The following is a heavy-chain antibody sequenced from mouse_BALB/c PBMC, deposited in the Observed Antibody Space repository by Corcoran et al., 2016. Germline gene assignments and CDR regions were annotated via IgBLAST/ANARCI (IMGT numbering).Heavy chain of an antibody. CDR2: INTYTGEP. V-gene: IGHV9-3-1*01. Sequence: QIQLVQYGPEQKKPGETVKISGKASGYTFTNYGMNWMKQAPGKGLKWMGWINTYTGEPTYADDFKGRFAFSLETSASTAYLQINNLKNEDTATYFFAREPYAMDYWGQGTSVTVSS. CDR1: GYTFTNYG. J-gene: IGHJ4*01. CDR3: AREPYAMDY.